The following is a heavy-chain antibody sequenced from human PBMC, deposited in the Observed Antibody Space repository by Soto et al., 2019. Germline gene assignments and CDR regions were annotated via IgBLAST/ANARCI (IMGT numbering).Heavy chain of an antibody. D-gene: IGHD4-17*01. CDR3: ARVLAALLSGDYWYSCYYYIDV. Sequence: PGGSLRLSCAASGFTFSSYSMNWVRQAPGKGLGWVSSISSSSSYIYYADSVKGRFTISRDNAKNSLYLQMNSLRAEDTAVYYCARVLAALLSGDYWYSCYYYIDVWGKLTTVTVS. V-gene: IGHV3-21*01. CDR2: ISSSSSYI. CDR1: GFTFSSYS. J-gene: IGHJ6*03.